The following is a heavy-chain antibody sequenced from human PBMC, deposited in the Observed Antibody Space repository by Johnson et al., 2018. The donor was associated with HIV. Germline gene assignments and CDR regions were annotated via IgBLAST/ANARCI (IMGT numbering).Heavy chain of an antibody. D-gene: IGHD3-22*01. Sequence: VQLVESGGGVGQPGRSLRLICAASGFTVSSFGMEWVRQAPGKGLEGVAVISYEGSNKNYVESVKGRFTISRDNSKNTLYLQINSLRAEDTAVYYCAKDKMYSDSSGSKEGGVAFDIWGQGTMVTVSS. V-gene: IGHV3-30-3*01. CDR2: ISYEGSNK. J-gene: IGHJ3*02. CDR1: GFTVSSFG. CDR3: AKDKMYSDSSGSKEGGVAFDI.